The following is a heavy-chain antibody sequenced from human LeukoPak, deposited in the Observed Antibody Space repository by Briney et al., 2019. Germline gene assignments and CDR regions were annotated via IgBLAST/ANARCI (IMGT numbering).Heavy chain of an antibody. CDR1: GGSISSYY. CDR2: MHYSGST. J-gene: IGHJ4*02. D-gene: IGHD5-18*01. CDR3: ARLEDTAMVDY. Sequence: PSETLSLTCTVSGGSISSYYWSWIRQPPGKGLEWIASMHYSGSTTNNPSLKSRVTISADTSKNQFSLKLSSVTAADTAVYYCARLEDTAMVDYWGQGTLVTVSS. V-gene: IGHV4-59*12.